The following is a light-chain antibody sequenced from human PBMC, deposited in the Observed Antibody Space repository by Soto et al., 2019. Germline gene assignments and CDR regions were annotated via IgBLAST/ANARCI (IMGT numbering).Light chain of an antibody. V-gene: IGKV1-39*01. CDR1: QSINSY. CDR3: QQSYSTPRT. Sequence: DIQMTQSPSSLSAAVGGRVTITCRASQSINSYLNWYQQKPGQAPHLLIYAASSLQSGVPSRCSGSGSGTDFTRTISSLQPEDVATYYCQQSYSTPRTFCQGTKVEIK. J-gene: IGKJ1*01. CDR2: AAS.